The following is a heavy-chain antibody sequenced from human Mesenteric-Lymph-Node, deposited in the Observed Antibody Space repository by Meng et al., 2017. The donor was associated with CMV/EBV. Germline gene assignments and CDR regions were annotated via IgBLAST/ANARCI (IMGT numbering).Heavy chain of an antibody. CDR3: ARDTCRFFEWTNCRSYYGLDV. CDR1: GFTFSNYN. V-gene: IGHV3-48*01. D-gene: IGHD3-3*01. Sequence: GASLKISCASSGFTFSNYNMNWVRQAPGKGLEWVSYISSSSSTTYYADSVKGRFTISRDNAQNTLYLQLNSLRAEETAVYYCARDTCRFFEWTNCRSYYGLDVWGQGTTVTVSS. J-gene: IGHJ6*02. CDR2: ISSSSSTT.